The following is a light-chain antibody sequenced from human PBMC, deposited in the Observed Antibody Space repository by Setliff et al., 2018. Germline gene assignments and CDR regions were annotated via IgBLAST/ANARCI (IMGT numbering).Light chain of an antibody. J-gene: IGLJ2*01. Sequence: QSALTQPASVSGSPGQPITISCTGTSSDVGGYNYVSWYQQHPGKAPKVIIYDVVVRPSGVSNRFSGSKSGNTASLTISGLQAEDEADYYCSSYTTISTLVVCGGTKVTVL. CDR3: SSYTTISTLV. CDR2: DVV. V-gene: IGLV2-14*03. CDR1: SSDVGGYNY.